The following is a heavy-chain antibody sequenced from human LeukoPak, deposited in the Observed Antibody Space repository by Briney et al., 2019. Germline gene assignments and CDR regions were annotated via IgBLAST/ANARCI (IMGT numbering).Heavy chain of an antibody. CDR1: GGSISSSSYY. CDR2: IYYSGST. J-gene: IGHJ6*03. D-gene: IGHD6-19*01. Sequence: PSETLSHTCTVSGGSISSSSYYWGWIRQPPGKGLEWIGSIYYSGSTYYNPSLKSRVTISVDTSKNQFSLKLSSVTAADTAVYYCASPTQKADSSGWGYYMDVWGKGTTVTVSS. CDR3: ASPTQKADSSGWGYYMDV. V-gene: IGHV4-39*01.